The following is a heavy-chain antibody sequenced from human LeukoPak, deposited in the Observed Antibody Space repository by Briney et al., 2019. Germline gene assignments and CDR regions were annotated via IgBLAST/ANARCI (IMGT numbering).Heavy chain of an antibody. J-gene: IGHJ3*02. CDR2: IEQDGREK. D-gene: IGHD3-10*01. CDR1: GFTFSSYA. V-gene: IGHV3-7*01. Sequence: GGSLRLSCAASGFTFSSYAMSWVRQAPGKGLEWVANIEQDGREKYFVESVRGRFTISRDNTKNSVYLQVNSLRVQDTAVYYCARGVRGVSQYDVFDIWGQGTMVNVAS. CDR3: ARGVRGVSQYDVFDI.